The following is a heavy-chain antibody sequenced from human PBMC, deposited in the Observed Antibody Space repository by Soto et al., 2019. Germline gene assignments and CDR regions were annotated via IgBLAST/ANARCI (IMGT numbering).Heavy chain of an antibody. CDR1: GGSVTSGNYY. V-gene: IGHV4-61*01. CDR3: ARGPVVTPFVDY. J-gene: IGHJ4*02. CDR2: IYYSGST. D-gene: IGHD2-21*02. Sequence: SETLSLTCTVSGGSVTSGNYYWSWIRQPPGKGLEWIGHIYYSGSTNYNPSLKSRVTISVDASKNQFSLKLSSVTAADTAIYYCARGPVVTPFVDYWGQGTLVTAPQ.